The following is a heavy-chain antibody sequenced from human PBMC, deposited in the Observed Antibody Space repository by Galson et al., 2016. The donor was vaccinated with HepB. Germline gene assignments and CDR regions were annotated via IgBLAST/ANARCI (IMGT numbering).Heavy chain of an antibody. D-gene: IGHD1-1*01. CDR2: INAGNGNT. CDR3: ARLQLERQGAFDI. Sequence: SVKVSCKASGYTFTSYAIHWVRQAPGQRLEWMGWINAGNGNTKYSQKFQGRVTITRDTSASTAYMELSSLRSEDTAVYYCARLQLERQGAFDIWGQGTMVTVSA. CDR1: GYTFTSYA. V-gene: IGHV1-3*01. J-gene: IGHJ3*02.